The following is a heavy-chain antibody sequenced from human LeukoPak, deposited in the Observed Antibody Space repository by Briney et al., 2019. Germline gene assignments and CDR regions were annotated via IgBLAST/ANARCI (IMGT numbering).Heavy chain of an antibody. Sequence: SETLSLTCTVSGGSISSSSYYWGWIRQPRGKGLEWIVSIYYSGSTYYNPSLKSRVTISVDTSKNQFSLKLSSVTAADTAVYYRMTPSYYYYGMDVWGQGTTVTVSS. J-gene: IGHJ6*02. CDR1: GGSISSSSYY. CDR2: IYYSGST. CDR3: MTPSYYYYGMDV. V-gene: IGHV4-39*01.